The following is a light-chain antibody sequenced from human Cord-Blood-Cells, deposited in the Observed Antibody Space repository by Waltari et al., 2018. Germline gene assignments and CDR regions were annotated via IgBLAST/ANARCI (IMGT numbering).Light chain of an antibody. CDR3: QQSYSTPRWT. CDR1: QSLSSY. CDR2: AAS. J-gene: IGKJ1*01. Sequence: DIQMPQSPSSLAASVGDRVTISCRASQSLSSYLNWYQQKPGKAPKLLIYAASSLQSGVPSRFSGSGSGTAFTLTISSLQPEDFATYYCQQSYSTPRWTFGQGTKVEIK. V-gene: IGKV1-39*01.